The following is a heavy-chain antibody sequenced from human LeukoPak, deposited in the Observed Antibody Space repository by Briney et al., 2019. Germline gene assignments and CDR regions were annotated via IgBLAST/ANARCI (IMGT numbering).Heavy chain of an antibody. D-gene: IGHD4-17*01. V-gene: IGHV4-31*03. CDR3: ARYGDYSIDY. CDR2: IYYSGTT. Sequence: PSETLSLTCTVSGGSISSDNYSWSWLRQHPGKGLEWIGYIYYSGTTYFNPSLKRRLSISVDTSENQFSLKLSSVTAADTAVYYCARYGDYSIDYWGQGTLVTVSS. CDR1: GGSISSDNYS. J-gene: IGHJ4*02.